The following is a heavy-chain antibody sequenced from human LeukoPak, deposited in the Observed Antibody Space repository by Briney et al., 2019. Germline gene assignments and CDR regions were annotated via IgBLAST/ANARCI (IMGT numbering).Heavy chain of an antibody. CDR3: ARGHRYYYGSGSYLRRDNWFDP. D-gene: IGHD3-10*01. Sequence: ASVKVSCKASGGTFSSYAISWVRQAPGQGLEWMGGIIPIFGTANYAQKFQGRVTITADKSTSTAYMELSSLRSEDTAVYYCARGHRYYYGSGSYLRRDNWFDPWGQGTLVTVSS. V-gene: IGHV1-69*06. J-gene: IGHJ5*02. CDR2: IIPIFGTA. CDR1: GGTFSSYA.